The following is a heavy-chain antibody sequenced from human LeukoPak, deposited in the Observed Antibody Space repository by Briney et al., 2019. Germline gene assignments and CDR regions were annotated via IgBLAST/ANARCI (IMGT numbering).Heavy chain of an antibody. Sequence: PSETLSLTCTVSGGSISSSSYYWGWIRQPPGKGLEWIGRIYYSGSTYYNPSLKSRVTISVDTSKNQFSLKLSSVTAADTAVYYCAREDIVVVPAAMPDAFDIWGQGTMVTVSS. CDR1: GGSISSSSYY. V-gene: IGHV4-39*07. J-gene: IGHJ3*02. CDR3: AREDIVVVPAAMPDAFDI. D-gene: IGHD2-2*01. CDR2: IYYSGST.